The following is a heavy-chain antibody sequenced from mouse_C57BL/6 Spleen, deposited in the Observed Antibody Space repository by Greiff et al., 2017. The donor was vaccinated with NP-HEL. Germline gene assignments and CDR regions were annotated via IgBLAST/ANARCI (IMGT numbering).Heavy chain of an antibody. Sequence: EVMLVESGGGLVKPGGSLKLSCAASGFSFSSYAMSWVRQTPEKRLEWVATISDGGSYTYYPDIVKGRFTIYRDNAKNNLYLQMSHQKSEDTAMYYCARDQGYSNYDAMDYWGQGTSVTVSS. D-gene: IGHD2-5*01. CDR3: ARDQGYSNYDAMDY. CDR1: GFSFSSYA. J-gene: IGHJ4*01. V-gene: IGHV5-4*01. CDR2: ISDGGSYT.